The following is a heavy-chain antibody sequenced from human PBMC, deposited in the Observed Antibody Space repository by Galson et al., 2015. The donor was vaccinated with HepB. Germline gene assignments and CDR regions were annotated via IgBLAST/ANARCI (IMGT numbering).Heavy chain of an antibody. D-gene: IGHD5-18*01. Sequence: SLRLSCAASGFTFSSNAMSWVRQAPGKGLEWVSAISGSGGRTYYADSVKGRFTISRDNSKNTLYLQMSSLRAEDTALYYCAIGSSSGTNWGQGTLVTVYS. CDR3: AIGSSSGTN. CDR2: ISGSGGRT. CDR1: GFTFSSNA. J-gene: IGHJ4*02. V-gene: IGHV3-23*01.